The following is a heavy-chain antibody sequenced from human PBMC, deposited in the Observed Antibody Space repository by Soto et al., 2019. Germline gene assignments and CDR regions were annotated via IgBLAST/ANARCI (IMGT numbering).Heavy chain of an antibody. CDR2: ISAYNGNT. CDR1: GYTFTSYG. D-gene: IGHD1-26*01. Sequence: GASVKVSCKASGYTFTSYGISWVRQAPGQGLEWMGWISAYNGNTNYAQKLQGRVTMTTDTSTSTAYMELRSLRSDDTAVYCCARVAPIVGATNVIADYWGQGTLVTVSS. V-gene: IGHV1-18*01. J-gene: IGHJ4*02. CDR3: ARVAPIVGATNVIADY.